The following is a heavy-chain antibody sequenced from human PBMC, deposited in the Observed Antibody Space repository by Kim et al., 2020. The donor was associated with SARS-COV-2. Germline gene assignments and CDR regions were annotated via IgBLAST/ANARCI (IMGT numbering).Heavy chain of an antibody. V-gene: IGHV3-11*01. D-gene: IGHD6-13*01. J-gene: IGHJ4*02. CDR3: ATVSTAAAGTLDY. Sequence: YTDSVKSRFTISRDNSKSSLHLRMNSLRAEDTAMYYCATVSTAAAGTLDYWGQGALVTVSS.